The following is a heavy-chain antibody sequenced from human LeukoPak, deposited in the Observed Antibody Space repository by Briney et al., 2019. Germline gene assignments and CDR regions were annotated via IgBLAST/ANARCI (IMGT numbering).Heavy chain of an antibody. CDR1: GGSIGSSSSY. D-gene: IGHD3-10*01. J-gene: IGHJ3*02. V-gene: IGHV4-31*03. CDR3: AGWGEDIKDAFDI. CDR2: IHYTGST. Sequence: SETLSLTCTVFGGSIGSSSSYWSWLHQHPIKGVEWIGYIHYTGSTYYNPSLKSRLTISIDTSKSKFSLELSSVTAADTAVYFCAGWGEDIKDAFDIWGQGTAVTVSS.